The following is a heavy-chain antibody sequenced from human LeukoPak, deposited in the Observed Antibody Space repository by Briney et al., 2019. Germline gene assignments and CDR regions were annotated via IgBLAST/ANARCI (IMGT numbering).Heavy chain of an antibody. CDR1: GYTFTSYY. Sequence: ASVQVSCKASGYTFTSYYMHWVRQDPGQGLVWMGIINPSGGSTRYAQKFQGRVTMTSDTSTSTVYMELSSLRSEDTAVYYCARDRLLRLQYGMDVWGQGTTVTVS. CDR3: ARDRLLRLQYGMDV. J-gene: IGHJ6*02. CDR2: INPSGGST. V-gene: IGHV1-46*01. D-gene: IGHD1-26*01.